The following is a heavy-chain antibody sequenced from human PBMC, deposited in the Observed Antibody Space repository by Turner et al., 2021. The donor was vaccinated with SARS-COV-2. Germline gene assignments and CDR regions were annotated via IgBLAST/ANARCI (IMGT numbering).Heavy chain of an antibody. CDR1: GGPISPYY. Sequence: QVQLHESGPGLVQASETLTLMCTVSGGPISPYYWRWIRQPAGNGLEWIGRIHSSGRTNYNPSLQSRVTFSLDTSKSQFSLTLDSLTAADTAIYYCTRQTWGGERDWGQGTLVTVSS. J-gene: IGHJ4*02. CDR2: IHSSGRT. D-gene: IGHD1-1*01. V-gene: IGHV4-4*07. CDR3: TRQTWGGERD.